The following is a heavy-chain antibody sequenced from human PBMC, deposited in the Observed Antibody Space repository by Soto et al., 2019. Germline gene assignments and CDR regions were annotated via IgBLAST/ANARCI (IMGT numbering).Heavy chain of an antibody. D-gene: IGHD3-10*01. Sequence: QITLKESGPTLVKPTQTLTLTCTFSGFSFSTSGVGVGWIRQPPGKALEWLALIYWDDDRGYSPSLRSRLTITKDTSKNQVVLTMTNMDPVDTATYYCVSGSFPNWFDPLGQGTLVTVSS. CDR3: VSGSFPNWFDP. J-gene: IGHJ5*02. V-gene: IGHV2-5*02. CDR1: GFSFSTSGVG. CDR2: IYWDDDR.